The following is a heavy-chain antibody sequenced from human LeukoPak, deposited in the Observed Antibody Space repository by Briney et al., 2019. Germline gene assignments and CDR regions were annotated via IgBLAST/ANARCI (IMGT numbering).Heavy chain of an antibody. V-gene: IGHV2-5*01. J-gene: IGHJ1*01. CDR1: GFSLSTSGVG. CDR3: AHSELGYCSSTSCYVGAPAVYSQH. CDR2: IYWNDDK. D-gene: IGHD2-2*01. Sequence: SGPTLVNPTQTLTLTCTFSGFSLSTSGVGVGWIRQPPGKALEWLALIYWNDDKRYSPSLKSRLTITKDTSKNQVVLTMTNMDPVDTATYYCAHSELGYCSSTSCYVGAPAVYSQHWGQGTLVTVSS.